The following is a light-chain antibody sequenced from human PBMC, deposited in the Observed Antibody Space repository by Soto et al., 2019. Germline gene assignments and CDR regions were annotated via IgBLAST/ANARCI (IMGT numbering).Light chain of an antibody. V-gene: IGKV3-11*01. CDR3: QQRSNWPLIT. CDR2: DAS. Sequence: PGERATLSCRASQSVSSYLAWYQQKPGQAPRLLIYDASNRATGIPARFSGSGSGTDFTLTISSLEPEDFAVYYCQQRSNWPLITFGQGTRLEIK. J-gene: IGKJ5*01. CDR1: QSVSSY.